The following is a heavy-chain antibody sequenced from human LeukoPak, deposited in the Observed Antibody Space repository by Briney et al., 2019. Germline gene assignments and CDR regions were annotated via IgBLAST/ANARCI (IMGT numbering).Heavy chain of an antibody. J-gene: IGHJ4*02. Sequence: PSETLSLTCSVSDVSISSDHWWNWVRQPPGKGLEWIGEIYHTGSTNYNPSLKSRVTISLDKSKNQFSLKLNSVTAADTAMYYCVADYGGTSAYDYWGQGTLVTVSS. CDR1: DVSISSDHW. V-gene: IGHV4-4*02. D-gene: IGHD4-23*01. CDR2: IYHTGST. CDR3: VADYGGTSAYDY.